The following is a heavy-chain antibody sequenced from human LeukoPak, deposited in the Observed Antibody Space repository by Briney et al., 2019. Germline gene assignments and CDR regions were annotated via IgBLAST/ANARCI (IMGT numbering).Heavy chain of an antibody. V-gene: IGHV1-8*01. CDR2: MNPNSGNT. Sequence: GASVTVSCKASGYTFTSYDINWVRQATGQGLEWMGWMNPNSGNTGYAQKFQGRVTMTRNTSISTAYMELSSLRSEDTAVYYCARGGYYYDSSDYWGQGTLVTVSS. CDR3: ARGGYYYDSSDY. D-gene: IGHD3-22*01. J-gene: IGHJ4*02. CDR1: GYTFTSYD.